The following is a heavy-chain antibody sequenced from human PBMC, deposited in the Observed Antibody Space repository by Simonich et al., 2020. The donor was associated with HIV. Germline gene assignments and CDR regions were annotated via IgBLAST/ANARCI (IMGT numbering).Heavy chain of an antibody. CDR1: GGSFRGYY. D-gene: IGHD2-15*01. V-gene: IGHV4-34*11. J-gene: IGHJ3*02. CDR3: VSHVVVENHAGFDI. Sequence: QVQLQQWGARLLKPSETLSLTCAVYGGSFRGYYWTWIRQPPGKGLEWIGYIYYSGSTKYNPSLKSRVTISVDTSKNQFSLKLSSVTAADTAVYYCVSHVVVENHAGFDIWGQGTMVTVSS. CDR2: IYYSGST.